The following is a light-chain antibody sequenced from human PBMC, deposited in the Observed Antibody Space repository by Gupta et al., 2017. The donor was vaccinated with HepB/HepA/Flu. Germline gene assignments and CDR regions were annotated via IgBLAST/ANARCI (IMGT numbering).Light chain of an antibody. CDR3: SSWDDSLNGLV. V-gene: IGLV1-44*01. CDR1: NSNIGDND. J-gene: IGLJ3*02. CDR2: NDI. Sequence: QSVLSQPPSASGAPGQRVTISCSGRNSNIGDNDVNWYRQLPGAAPSLLIYNDIQRPSGVPDRFSGSRSGTSASLAISGLQSEDEADYYCSSWDDSLNGLVLGGGTKLTVL.